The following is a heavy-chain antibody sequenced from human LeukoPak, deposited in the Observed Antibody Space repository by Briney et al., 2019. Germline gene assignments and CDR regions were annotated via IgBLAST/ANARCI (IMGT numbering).Heavy chain of an antibody. CDR2: INHSGST. D-gene: IGHD2-15*01. J-gene: IGHJ4*02. Sequence: PSETLSLTCAVYGGSFSGYYWSWIRQPPGKGLEWIGEINHSGSTNYNPPLKSRVTISVDTSKNQFSLKLSSVTAADTAVYYCARTVFTPFDYWGQGTLVTVSS. CDR3: ARTVFTPFDY. CDR1: GGSFSGYY. V-gene: IGHV4-34*01.